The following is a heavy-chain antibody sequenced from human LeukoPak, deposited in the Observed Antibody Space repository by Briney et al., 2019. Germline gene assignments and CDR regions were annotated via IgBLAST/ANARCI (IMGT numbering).Heavy chain of an antibody. V-gene: IGHV1-18*01. CDR3: ARRGGHNWNYVWYYYYMDV. J-gene: IGHJ6*03. CDR2: ISAYNGNT. CDR1: GYTFTSYG. D-gene: IGHD1-7*01. Sequence: GASVKVSCKASGYTFTSYGISWVRQAPGQGLEWMGWISAYNGNTNYAQKLQGRVTMTPDTSTSTAYMELRSLRSDDTAVYYCARRGGHNWNYVWYYYYMDVWGKGTTVTVSS.